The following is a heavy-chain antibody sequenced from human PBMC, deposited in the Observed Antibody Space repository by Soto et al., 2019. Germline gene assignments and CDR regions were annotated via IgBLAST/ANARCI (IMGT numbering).Heavy chain of an antibody. CDR1: GFTFSTYA. Sequence: EVQLVESGGGLVQPGGSLRLSCGASGFTFSTYAMHWVRQAPGKGLEYVSGISSNGGTTYYATSVKGRFIISRDNSKNTLYLQMGSLRVEDMAVYYCARESYFDYWGQGALVTVSS. CDR2: ISSNGGTT. J-gene: IGHJ4*02. CDR3: ARESYFDY. V-gene: IGHV3-64*01.